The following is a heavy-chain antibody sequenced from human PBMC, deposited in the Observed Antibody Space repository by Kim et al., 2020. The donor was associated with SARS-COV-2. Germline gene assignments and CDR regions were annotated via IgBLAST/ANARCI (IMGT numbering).Heavy chain of an antibody. J-gene: IGHJ5*02. Sequence: SETLSLTCTVSGGSISSSSYYWGWIRQPPGKGLEWIASMYYSGSTHYNPSLKSRVTISVDTTKNQFSLRLSSVIAADTAVYYCARQGFMVTTLHNNWFDPWGQGTLVTVAS. V-gene: IGHV4-39*01. CDR3: ARQGFMVTTLHNNWFDP. CDR1: GGSISSSSYY. CDR2: MYYSGST. D-gene: IGHD3-16*01.